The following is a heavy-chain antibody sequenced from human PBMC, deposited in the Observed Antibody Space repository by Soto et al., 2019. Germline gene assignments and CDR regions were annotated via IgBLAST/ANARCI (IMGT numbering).Heavy chain of an antibody. CDR2: IHYNGRT. Sequence: SETLSLTCSVSGVSVSDYHWTWIRLTPKKELQWIGFIHYNGRTDSSPSLKSRVTISVDTSKNQFSLKLGSVTAADTAVYCCERQSIWLLLSDYRAQRTLVTVSS. D-gene: IGHD3-22*01. V-gene: IGHV4-59*08. J-gene: IGHJ4*01. CDR3: ERQSIWLLLSDY. CDR1: GVSVSDYH.